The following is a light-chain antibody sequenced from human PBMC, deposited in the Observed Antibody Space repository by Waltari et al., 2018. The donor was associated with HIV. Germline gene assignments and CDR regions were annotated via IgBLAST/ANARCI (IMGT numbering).Light chain of an antibody. V-gene: IGKV1-39*01. CDR3: QQSYSTLGYT. Sequence: DIQMTQSPSSLSASVGDRVTITCRASQTISSCLNSYQQKPGKAPQLLIYAASSLQSGVPSRFSGSGSGTDFTLTISSLQPEDFATYYCQQSYSTLGYTFGQGTKLEIK. J-gene: IGKJ2*01. CDR2: AAS. CDR1: QTISSC.